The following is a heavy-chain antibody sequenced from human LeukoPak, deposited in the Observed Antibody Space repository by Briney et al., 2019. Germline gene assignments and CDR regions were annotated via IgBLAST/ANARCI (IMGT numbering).Heavy chain of an antibody. D-gene: IGHD3-3*01. Sequence: SETLSLTCAVSGYSISSGYYWGWIRQPPGKGLEWIGSIYHSGSTYFNPSLKSRVTISVDTSKNQFSLKLSSVTAADTAVYYCARRDTYYDFWSGYHNWFDPWGQGTLVTVSS. CDR2: IYHSGST. V-gene: IGHV4-38-2*01. CDR3: ARRDTYYDFWSGYHNWFDP. J-gene: IGHJ5*02. CDR1: GYSISSGYY.